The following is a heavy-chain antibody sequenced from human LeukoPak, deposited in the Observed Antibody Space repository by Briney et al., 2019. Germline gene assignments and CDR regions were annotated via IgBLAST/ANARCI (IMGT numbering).Heavy chain of an antibody. V-gene: IGHV4-61*08. Sequence: PSQTLSLTCAVSGGPISSGGYSWSWIRQPPGKGLEWIGYIYYSGSTNYNPSLKSRVTISVDTSKNQFSLKLSSVTAADTAVYYCATTSGYSYGPLDYWGQGTLVTVSS. J-gene: IGHJ4*02. CDR2: IYYSGST. CDR1: GGPISSGGYS. D-gene: IGHD5-18*01. CDR3: ATTSGYSYGPLDY.